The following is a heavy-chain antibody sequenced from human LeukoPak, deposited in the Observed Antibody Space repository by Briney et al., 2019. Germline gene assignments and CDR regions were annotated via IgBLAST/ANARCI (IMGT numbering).Heavy chain of an antibody. CDR3: ARTPSNLYYGSGSFDY. CDR1: GGSISSYY. CDR2: IYYSGST. D-gene: IGHD3-10*01. V-gene: IGHV4-59*08. J-gene: IGHJ4*02. Sequence: SETLSLTCTVSGGSISSYYWSWIRQPPGKGLEWIGYIYYSGSTNYNPSLKSRVTISVDTSKNQFSLKLSSVTAADTAVYYCARTPSNLYYGSGSFDYWGQETLVTVSS.